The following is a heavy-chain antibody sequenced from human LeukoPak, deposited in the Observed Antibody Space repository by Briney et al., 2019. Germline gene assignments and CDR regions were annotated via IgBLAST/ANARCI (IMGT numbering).Heavy chain of an antibody. Sequence: ASVKVSCKVSGYTLTELSMHWVRQAPGKGVEWMGGFDPEDGETIYAQKFQGRVTMTEDTSTDTAYMELSSLRSEDTAVYYCATSMITFGGVIEYWGQGTLVTVSS. CDR1: GYTLTELS. V-gene: IGHV1-24*01. CDR3: ATSMITFGGVIEY. J-gene: IGHJ4*02. CDR2: FDPEDGET. D-gene: IGHD3-16*02.